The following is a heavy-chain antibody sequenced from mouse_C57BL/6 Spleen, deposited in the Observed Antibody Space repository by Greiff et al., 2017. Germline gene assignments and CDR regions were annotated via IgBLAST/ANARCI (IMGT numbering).Heavy chain of an antibody. D-gene: IGHD1-1*01. J-gene: IGHJ4*01. CDR3: ARTPTSSYDAMDY. Sequence: QVHVKQSGAELARPGASVKLSCKASGYTFTSYGISWVKQRTGQGLEWIGEIYPRSGNTYYNEKFKGKATLTADKSSSTAYMELRSLTSEDSAVYFCARTPTSSYDAMDYWGQGTSVTVSS. CDR1: GYTFTSYG. V-gene: IGHV1-81*01. CDR2: IYPRSGNT.